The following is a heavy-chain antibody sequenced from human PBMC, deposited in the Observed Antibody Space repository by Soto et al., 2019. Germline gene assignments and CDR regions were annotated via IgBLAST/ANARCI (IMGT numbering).Heavy chain of an antibody. Sequence: GGSLRLSCAASGFTFSDYYMSWIRQAPGKGLEWVSYISSSSGYTNYADSVKGRFTISRDNAKNSLYLQLNSLRAEDTAVYYCAKEYGRLDYWGQGTLVTVSS. CDR1: GFTFSDYY. CDR2: ISSSSGYT. CDR3: AKEYGRLDY. D-gene: IGHD4-17*01. J-gene: IGHJ4*02. V-gene: IGHV3-11*06.